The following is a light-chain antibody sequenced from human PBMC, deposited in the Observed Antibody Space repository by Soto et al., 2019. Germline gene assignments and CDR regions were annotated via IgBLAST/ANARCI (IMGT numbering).Light chain of an antibody. V-gene: IGLV2-14*01. CDR2: DVS. CDR3: SSYTSSSTLLYV. Sequence: QSALTQPASVSGSPGQSITISCTGTSSDVGGYNYVSWYRQHPGKAPKLMIYDVSNQPSGVSNRFSDSKSGNTASLTISGLQAEDEADYYCSSYTSSSTLLYVFGTGTKLTVL. J-gene: IGLJ1*01. CDR1: SSDVGGYNY.